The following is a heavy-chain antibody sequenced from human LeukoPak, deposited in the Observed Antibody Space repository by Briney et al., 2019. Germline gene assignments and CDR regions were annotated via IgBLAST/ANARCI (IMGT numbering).Heavy chain of an antibody. CDR3: AKGCVGRSGCYYQDY. CDR1: GFAFKTYS. J-gene: IGHJ4*02. V-gene: IGHV3-23*01. Sequence: GRALRLSCEAAGFAFKTYSMHWVRQAPGKGLEWVSGISGSGDNTYYADSVKGRFTISRDNSKNTLYLQMNSLRAEDTAIYYCAKGCVGRSGCYYQDYWGQGTLVTVSS. CDR2: ISGSGDNT. D-gene: IGHD3-22*01.